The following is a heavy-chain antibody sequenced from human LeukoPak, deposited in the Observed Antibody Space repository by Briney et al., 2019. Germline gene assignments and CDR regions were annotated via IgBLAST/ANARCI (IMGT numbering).Heavy chain of an antibody. V-gene: IGHV4-59*12. CDR2: IHSSGST. D-gene: IGHD3-3*01. J-gene: IGHJ4*02. Sequence: SETLSLTCTVSGFSITTYYWSWIRQSPGNGLEWIGQIHSSGSTTYNPSLKSRVTISVDTSKNQFSLKLSSVTAADTAVYYCARNLVLRFLEWSYFDYWGQGTLVTVSS. CDR3: ARNLVLRFLEWSYFDY. CDR1: GFSITTYY.